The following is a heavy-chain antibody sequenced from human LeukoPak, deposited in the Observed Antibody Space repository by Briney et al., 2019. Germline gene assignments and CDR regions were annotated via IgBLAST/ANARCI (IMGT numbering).Heavy chain of an antibody. V-gene: IGHV4-30-4*01. CDR1: GGSISSGDYY. CDR3: ARVLLWFGESGYYFDY. J-gene: IGHJ4*02. D-gene: IGHD3-10*01. Sequence: SETLSLACTVSGGSISSGDYYWSWIRQPPGKGLEWIGYIYYSGSTYYNPSLKSRVTISVDTSKNQFSLKLSSVTAADTAVYYCARVLLWFGESGYYFDYWGQGTLVTVSS. CDR2: IYYSGST.